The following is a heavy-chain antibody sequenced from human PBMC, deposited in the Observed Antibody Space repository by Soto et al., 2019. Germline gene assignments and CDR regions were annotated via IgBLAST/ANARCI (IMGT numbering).Heavy chain of an antibody. CDR1: GFPFNGSA. V-gene: IGHV3-73*02. D-gene: IGHD5-12*01. CDR2: IRSKPNNYAT. J-gene: IGHJ6*02. CDR3: AGDGYDNTDV. Sequence: EVQLVESGGGLVHPGGSLKLSCAASGFPFNGSAMHWVRQASGKGLEWVGRIRSKPNNYATAYAASLKGRFTISRDDSKNTAYLQMTSLKTEDTAVYYCAGDGYDNTDVWGQGTTVTVSS.